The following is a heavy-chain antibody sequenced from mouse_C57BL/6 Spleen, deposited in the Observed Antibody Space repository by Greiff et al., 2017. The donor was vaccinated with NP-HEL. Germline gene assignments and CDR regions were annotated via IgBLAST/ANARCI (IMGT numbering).Heavy chain of an antibody. D-gene: IGHD3-2*02. V-gene: IGHV1-80*01. J-gene: IGHJ2*01. CDR2: IYPGDGDT. CDR3: ARSDSSGGYYFDY. CDR1: GYAFSSYW. Sequence: VQVVESGAELVKPGASVKISCKASGYAFSSYWMNWVKQRPGKGLEWIGQIYPGDGDTNYNGKFKGKATLTADKSSSTAYMQLSSLTSEDSAVYFCARSDSSGGYYFDYWGQGTTLTVAS.